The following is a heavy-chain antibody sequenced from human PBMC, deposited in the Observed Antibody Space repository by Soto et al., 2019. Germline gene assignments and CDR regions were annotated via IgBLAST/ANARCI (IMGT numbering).Heavy chain of an antibody. V-gene: IGHV3-23*01. CDR3: ANGRATYGLLTHDY. Sequence: EVQLLESGGGLVQPGGSLRLSCAASGFSFRNYAMSWVRQAPGKGLEWISTLTGSSSNTYYADSVKGRFAISRDNSRNTLHLQMHSLTAEDTAVYYCANGRATYGLLTHDYWGQGTLVTVSS. J-gene: IGHJ4*02. CDR2: LTGSSSNT. CDR1: GFSFRNYA. D-gene: IGHD3-9*01.